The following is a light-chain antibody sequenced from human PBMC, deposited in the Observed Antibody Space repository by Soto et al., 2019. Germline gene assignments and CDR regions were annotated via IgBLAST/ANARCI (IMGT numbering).Light chain of an antibody. Sequence: QSVLTQPPSVSAAPGQKVTISCSGSSSNIGNNYVSWYQQLPGTAPKRLIYDNNKRPSGIPDRFSGSKSGTSATLGITGLQTGDEADYYCGTWDSTLSAVVFGGGTKRTVL. CDR1: SSNIGNNY. J-gene: IGLJ2*01. CDR3: GTWDSTLSAVV. CDR2: DNN. V-gene: IGLV1-51*01.